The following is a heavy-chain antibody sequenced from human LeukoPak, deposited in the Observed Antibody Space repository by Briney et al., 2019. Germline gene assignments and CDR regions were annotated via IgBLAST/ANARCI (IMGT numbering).Heavy chain of an antibody. V-gene: IGHV6-1*01. CDR1: GDNVSSNSAA. Sequence: SXTLSLTCAISGDNVSSNSAAWNWNRQSPSRGLEWLGSTYYRSKWYNDYAVSVKSRITLTPDTSKNQFSLQLNSVTPEDTAVYYCASSRGYDPLLFFDYWGQGTLVTVSS. CDR3: ASSRGYDPLLFFDY. D-gene: IGHD5-12*01. CDR2: TYYRSKWYN. J-gene: IGHJ4*02.